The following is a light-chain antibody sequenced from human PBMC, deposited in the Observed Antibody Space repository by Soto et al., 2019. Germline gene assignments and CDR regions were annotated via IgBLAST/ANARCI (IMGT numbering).Light chain of an antibody. Sequence: EIVLTQFPGTLSLPPGERATLSCRASQTVSNNYLAWYQQKPGQAPRLLIYGASTRATGIPDRFSGSGSGTDFTLTISRLEPEDFAVYYCQHYGGSPLTFGQGTRLEIK. J-gene: IGKJ5*01. CDR3: QHYGGSPLT. V-gene: IGKV3-20*01. CDR1: QTVSNNY. CDR2: GAS.